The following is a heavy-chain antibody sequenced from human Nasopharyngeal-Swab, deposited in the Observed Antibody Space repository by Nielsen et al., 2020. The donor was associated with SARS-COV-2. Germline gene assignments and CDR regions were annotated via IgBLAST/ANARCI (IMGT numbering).Heavy chain of an antibody. CDR1: GGTFSSYA. D-gene: IGHD2-2*01. Sequence: SVKVSCKASGGTFSSYAISWARQAPGQGLEWMGGIIPIFGTANYAQKFQGRVTITADESTSTAYMELSSLRSEDTAVYYCARIVTDIVVVPAAHYYYYGMDVWGQGTTVTVSS. CDR3: ARIVTDIVVVPAAHYYYYGMDV. V-gene: IGHV1-69*13. J-gene: IGHJ6*02. CDR2: IIPIFGTA.